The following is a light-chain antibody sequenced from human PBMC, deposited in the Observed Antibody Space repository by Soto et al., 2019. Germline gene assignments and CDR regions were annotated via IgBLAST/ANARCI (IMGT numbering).Light chain of an antibody. V-gene: IGKV3-15*01. J-gene: IGKJ2*01. CDR3: QQYNNWPPFMYT. Sequence: EIVMTQSPGTLSVSPGERATLSCRASQSVSSNLAWYQQKPGQAPRLLIYGASTRATGVPARFSGSGSGTEFNLTISSLQSEDFAVYYCQQYNNWPPFMYTFGQGTKLEIK. CDR2: GAS. CDR1: QSVSSN.